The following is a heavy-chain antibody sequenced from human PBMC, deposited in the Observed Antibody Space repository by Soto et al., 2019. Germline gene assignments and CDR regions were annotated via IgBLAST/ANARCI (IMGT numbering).Heavy chain of an antibody. CDR3: AKVFNWVGPGATDY. V-gene: IGHV3-23*01. D-gene: IGHD2-2*01. CDR2: ISGSGGST. Sequence: EVQLLESGGGLVQPGGSLRLSCAASGFTFSSYAMSWVRQAPGKGLEWVSAISGSGGSTYYADSVKGRFTISRDNSKNTLYLQMNILRAEDTAVYDCAKVFNWVGPGATDYWGQGALVTVSS. CDR1: GFTFSSYA. J-gene: IGHJ4*02.